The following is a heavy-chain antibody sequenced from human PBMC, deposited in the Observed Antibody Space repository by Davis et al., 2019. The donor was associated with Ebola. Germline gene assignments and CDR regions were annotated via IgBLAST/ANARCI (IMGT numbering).Heavy chain of an antibody. CDR2: IIPILGIA. J-gene: IGHJ6*02. V-gene: IGHV1-69*04. CDR3: ARTFGVGLNYYYYYGMDV. Sequence: SVKVSCKASGGTFSSYAISWVRQAPGQGLEWMGRIIPILGIANYAQKFQGRVTITADKSTSTAYMELSSLRSDDTAVYYCARTFGVGLNYYYYYGMDVWGQGTTVTVSS. D-gene: IGHD3-3*01. CDR1: GGTFSSYA.